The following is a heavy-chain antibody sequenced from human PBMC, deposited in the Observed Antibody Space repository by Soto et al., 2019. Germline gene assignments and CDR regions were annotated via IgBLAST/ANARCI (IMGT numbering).Heavy chain of an antibody. CDR3: AREPSRMGAFDI. J-gene: IGHJ3*02. D-gene: IGHD6-13*01. CDR1: GASISSYY. CDR2: FYYSGST. V-gene: IGHV4-59*01. Sequence: SETLSLTCTVSGASISSYYWSWVRQPPGKGLERIGYFYYSGSTNCNPSLKSRVSMSVDTSKKQFSLKLSSVTAADTAVYYCAREPSRMGAFDIWGQGTMVTVS.